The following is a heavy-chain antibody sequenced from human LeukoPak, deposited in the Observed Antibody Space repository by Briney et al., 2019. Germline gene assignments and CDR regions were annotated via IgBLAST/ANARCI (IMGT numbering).Heavy chain of an antibody. CDR2: IYTSGST. J-gene: IGHJ2*01. D-gene: IGHD1-14*01. V-gene: IGHV4-4*07. Sequence: SETLSLTCTVSGGSISSYYWSWIRQPAGKGLEWIGRIYTSGSTNYNPSLKSRVTMSVDTSKNQFSLKLSSVTAADTAVYYCASGGIAGWYFDLWGRGTLVTVSS. CDR1: GGSISSYY. CDR3: ASGGIAGWYFDL.